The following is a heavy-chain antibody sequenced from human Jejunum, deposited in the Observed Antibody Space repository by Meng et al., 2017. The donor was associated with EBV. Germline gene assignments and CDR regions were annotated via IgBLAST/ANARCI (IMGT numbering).Heavy chain of an antibody. CDR2: IFYTGNT. J-gene: IGHJ5*02. Sequence: VQLQESGPGLVKPSQTLSLTCAVSGDTLFNGGHYWTWIRQPPGKGLEWIGYIFYTGNTYYNPSLKSRVTISLDISKNQFSLNLTSVTAADTAVYYCARDTNGDYGWVDPWGQGTLVTVSS. CDR3: ARDTNGDYGWVDP. CDR1: GDTLFNGGHY. V-gene: IGHV4-30-4*01. D-gene: IGHD4-17*01.